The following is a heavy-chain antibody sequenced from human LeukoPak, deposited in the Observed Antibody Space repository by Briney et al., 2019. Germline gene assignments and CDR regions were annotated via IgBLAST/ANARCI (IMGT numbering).Heavy chain of an antibody. CDR3: AKLFESGTYNNFFHY. D-gene: IGHD3-10*01. Sequence: GGSLRLSCVASGFNLGNHWMSWVRQAPGKGLEWVSAITATSSSTHDADSVQGRFTISRDNSKNTLYLQMNSLRPEDTAIYYCAKLFESGTYNNFFHYWGQGTLVTVFS. CDR2: ITATSSST. J-gene: IGHJ4*02. CDR1: GFNLGNHW. V-gene: IGHV3-23*01.